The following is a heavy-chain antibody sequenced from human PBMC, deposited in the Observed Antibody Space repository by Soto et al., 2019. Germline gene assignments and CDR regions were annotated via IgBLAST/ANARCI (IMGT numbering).Heavy chain of an antibody. V-gene: IGHV4-31*03. CDR3: AKATGIDFSWFDS. CDR2: IHHSGNS. J-gene: IGHJ5*01. Sequence: QVKLQESGPGLVKTSQTLSLTCTVSGGSISSGGHHWSWIRQRPGKGLEWIGYIHHSGNSLYNPSLKSRVTMSVDTSNNQVSLRLTSLTVADTAVYYCAKATGIDFSWFDSWGQGTLVSVSS. CDR1: GGSISSGGHH. D-gene: IGHD3-3*01.